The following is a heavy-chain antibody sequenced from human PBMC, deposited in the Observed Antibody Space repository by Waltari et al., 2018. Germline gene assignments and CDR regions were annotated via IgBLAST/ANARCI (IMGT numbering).Heavy chain of an antibody. J-gene: IGHJ4*02. CDR2: IRYDGSNK. Sequence: QVQLVESGGGVVQPGGSLRLSCAASGFTFSSYGMHWVRQAPGKGLEGVAFIRYDGSNKYYADSVKGRFTISRDNSKNTLYLQMNSLRAEDTAVYYCAKVMSDILTGPYYWGQGTLVTVSS. D-gene: IGHD3-9*01. CDR1: GFTFSSYG. CDR3: AKVMSDILTGPYY. V-gene: IGHV3-30*02.